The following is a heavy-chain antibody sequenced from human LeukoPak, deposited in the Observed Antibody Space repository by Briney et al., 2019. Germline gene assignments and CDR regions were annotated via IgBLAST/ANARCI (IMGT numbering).Heavy chain of an antibody. V-gene: IGHV6-1*01. CDR2: TYYRSQWSN. Sequence: SQTLSLTCAISGDSISSNTASWSSIRQYASGGLEWLARTYYRSQWSNAYAVSEITRITINTDTSNNKFSLQLNSVSPEDTAVYYCARVFPGAARSFDIWGQGTVVTVSS. J-gene: IGHJ3*02. D-gene: IGHD6-6*01. CDR3: ARVFPGAARSFDI. CDR1: GDSISSNTAS.